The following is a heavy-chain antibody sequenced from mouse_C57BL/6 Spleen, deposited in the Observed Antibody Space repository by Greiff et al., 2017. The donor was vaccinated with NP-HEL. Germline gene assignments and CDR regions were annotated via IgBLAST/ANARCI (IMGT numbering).Heavy chain of an antibody. D-gene: IGHD1-1*02. V-gene: IGHV2-5*01. J-gene: IGHJ3*01. CDR3: AKNYGPDGTWFAY. CDR1: GFSLTSYG. Sequence: QVQLQQSGPGLVQPSQSLSITCTVSGFSLTSYGVHWVRQSPGKGLEWLGVIWRGGSTDYNAAFMSRLSITKDNSKSQVFFKMNSLQADDTDICCCAKNYGPDGTWFAYWGQGTLVTVSA. CDR2: IWRGGST.